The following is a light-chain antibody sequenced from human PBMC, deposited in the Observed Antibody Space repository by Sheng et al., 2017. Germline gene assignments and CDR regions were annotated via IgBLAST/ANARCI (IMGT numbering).Light chain of an antibody. Sequence: SYELTQPPSVSVSPGQTASIACSGDKLGDKYACWYQQKPGQSPVLVIYQDSKRPSGIPERFSGSTLGTQPTLTISGTQAMDEADYYCQAWDSSIVVFGGGTKLTVL. V-gene: IGLV3-1*01. CDR3: QAWDSSIVV. J-gene: IGLJ2*01. CDR2: QDS. CDR1: KLGDKY.